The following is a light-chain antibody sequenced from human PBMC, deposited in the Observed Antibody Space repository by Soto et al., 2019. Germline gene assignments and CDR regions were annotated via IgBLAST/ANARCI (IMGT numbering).Light chain of an antibody. J-gene: IGKJ1*01. CDR2: GAS. CDR3: QHYGSSPRT. V-gene: IGKV3-20*01. CDR1: QSVSSSY. Sequence: ENVLTQSPDTLSLSPGERATLSCRASQSVSSSYLAWYQQKPGKAPRLLIYGASSRATGIPDRFSGSGSGTDFTLTISRLEPEDFAVYYCQHYGSSPRTFGRGTKVEIK.